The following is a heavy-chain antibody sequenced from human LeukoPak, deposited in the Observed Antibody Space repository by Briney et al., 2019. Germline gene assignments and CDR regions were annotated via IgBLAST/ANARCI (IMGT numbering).Heavy chain of an antibody. J-gene: IGHJ4*02. Sequence: PGGSLRLSCAASGFTFSSYGMHWVRQAPGKGLEWVAVISYDGSNKYYADSVKGRFTISRDNSKNTLYLQMNSLRAEDTAVYYCAKDSNEGFDYWGQGTLVTVSS. CDR1: GFTFSSYG. D-gene: IGHD2-2*01. V-gene: IGHV3-30*18. CDR3: AKDSNEGFDY. CDR2: ISYDGSNK.